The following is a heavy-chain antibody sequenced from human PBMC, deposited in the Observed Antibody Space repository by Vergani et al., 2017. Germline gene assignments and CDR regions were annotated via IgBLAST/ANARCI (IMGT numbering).Heavy chain of an antibody. CDR2: ISAYNGNT. Sequence: QVQLVQSGAEVKKPGASVKVSCKASGYTFTSYGITWVQQAPGQGLEWMGWISAYNGNTNYAQKLQGRVTMTTDTSTSTAYMELRSLRSDDTAVYYCARDKVTYYDFWGGYYTYFQHWGQGTLVTVSS. V-gene: IGHV1-18*04. J-gene: IGHJ1*01. D-gene: IGHD3-3*01. CDR3: ARDKVTYYDFWGGYYTYFQH. CDR1: GYTFTSYG.